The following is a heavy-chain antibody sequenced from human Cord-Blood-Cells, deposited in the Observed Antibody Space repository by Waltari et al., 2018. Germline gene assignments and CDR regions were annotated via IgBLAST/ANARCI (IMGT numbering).Heavy chain of an antibody. D-gene: IGHD3-10*01. CDR3: ATEFKGYGSGSYYFDY. CDR1: GYTLTELP. V-gene: IGHV1-24*01. CDR2: FDPEDGET. J-gene: IGHJ4*02. Sequence: QVQLVQSGAEVKKPGASVKVSCKVSGYTLTELPMHWVRQSPGKGLEWMGGFDPEDGETIYAQKFQGRVTMTEDTSTDTAYMELSSLRSEDTAVYYCATEFKGYGSGSYYFDYWGQGTLVTVSS.